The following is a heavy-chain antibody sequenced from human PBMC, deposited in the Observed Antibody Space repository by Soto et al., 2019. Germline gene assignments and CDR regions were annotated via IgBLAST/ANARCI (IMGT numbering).Heavy chain of an antibody. CDR3: ARQFGQEWPPYNWFDP. Sequence: SETLSLICTVSGGSISSSSYYWGWIRQPPGKGLEWIGSIYYSGSTYYNPSLKSRVTISVDTSKNQFSLKLSSVTAADTAVYYCARQFGQEWPPYNWFDPWGQGTLVTVSS. J-gene: IGHJ5*02. V-gene: IGHV4-39*01. CDR2: IYYSGST. CDR1: GGSISSSSYY. D-gene: IGHD3-3*01.